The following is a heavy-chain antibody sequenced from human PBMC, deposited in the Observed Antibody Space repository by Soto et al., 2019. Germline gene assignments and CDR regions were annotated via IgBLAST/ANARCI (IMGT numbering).Heavy chain of an antibody. CDR1: GFTFSGSA. CDR2: IRSKANSYAT. V-gene: IGHV3-73*01. Sequence: GGSLRLSCAASGFTFSGSAMHWVRQASGKGLEWVGRIRSKANSYATAYAASVKGRFTISRDDSKNTAYLQMNSLKTEDTAVYYCTRHVFEEGYCSGGSCYSPGSVYYYYMDVWGKGTTVTVSS. D-gene: IGHD2-15*01. CDR3: TRHVFEEGYCSGGSCYSPGSVYYYYMDV. J-gene: IGHJ6*03.